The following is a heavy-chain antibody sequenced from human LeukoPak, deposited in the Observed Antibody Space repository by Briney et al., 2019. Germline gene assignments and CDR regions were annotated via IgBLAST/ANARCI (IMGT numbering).Heavy chain of an antibody. D-gene: IGHD4-17*01. CDR1: GFTVSTTW. V-gene: IGHV3-15*01. CDR2: IKSNPDGGTT. CDR3: TTIRYGDYPGS. J-gene: IGHJ5*02. Sequence: GGSLRLSCAASGFTVSTTWMSWVRHAPGKGLEWIGRIKSNPDGGTTESAAPVKGRFTISRDDSKNTLYLQMNSLKPEDTGVYYCTTIRYGDYPGSWGQGTLVTVSS.